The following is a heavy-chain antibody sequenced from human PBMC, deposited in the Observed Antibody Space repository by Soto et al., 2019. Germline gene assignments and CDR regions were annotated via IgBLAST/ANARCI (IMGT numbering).Heavy chain of an antibody. Sequence: GGSLRLSCAASGFTFSSYAMSWVRQVPGKGLEWVSTISGSGVTTWYADSAKGRFTISRDNSKSTLYLQMSSLRAEDTALYYCAKYLRDILTADYWGQGTLVTVSS. D-gene: IGHD3-9*01. CDR1: GFTFSSYA. J-gene: IGHJ4*02. V-gene: IGHV3-23*01. CDR3: AKYLRDILTADY. CDR2: ISGSGVTT.